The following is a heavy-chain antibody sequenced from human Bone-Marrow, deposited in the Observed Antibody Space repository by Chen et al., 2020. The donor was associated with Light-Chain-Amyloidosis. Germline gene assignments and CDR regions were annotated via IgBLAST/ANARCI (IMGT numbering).Heavy chain of an antibody. D-gene: IGHD6-19*01. J-gene: IGHJ6*02. CDR2: ISGGDT. CDR3: AKRGSYYYYGMDV. Sequence: EVLLVESGGGLVQPGGSLRLSCAASGFTLSNYAMDWVRQAPGKGLEWVSSISGGDTYNANSVKGRFTVSRADSGNTLYLQMNSLRAEDTAVYYCAKRGSYYYYGMDVWGQGTTVTVSS. CDR1: GFTLSNYA. V-gene: IGHV3-23*04.